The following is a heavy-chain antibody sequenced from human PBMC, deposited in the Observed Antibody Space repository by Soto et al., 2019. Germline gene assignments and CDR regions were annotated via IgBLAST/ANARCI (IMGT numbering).Heavy chain of an antibody. Sequence: QEQLVQSGAEVKKPGASVKVSCMTSGYTFTDYDINWVRQATGQGLEWIGWMNPNSGETGYAKKFQGQITMTRGLSLSSAYLELGRLTSDGTAIYFCARVAVAARPRWYNWFDPWGQGTLVTVSS. CDR1: GYTFTDYD. CDR3: ARVAVAARPRWYNWFDP. CDR2: MNPNSGET. V-gene: IGHV1-8*01. D-gene: IGHD2-15*01. J-gene: IGHJ5*02.